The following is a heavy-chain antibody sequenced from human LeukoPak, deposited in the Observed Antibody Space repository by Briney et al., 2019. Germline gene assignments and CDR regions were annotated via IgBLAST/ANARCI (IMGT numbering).Heavy chain of an antibody. CDR3: ARAPWGYDFWSGYLSYYYYMDV. J-gene: IGHJ6*03. CDR1: GGSISSGSYY. D-gene: IGHD3-3*01. V-gene: IGHV4-61*02. CDR2: IYTSGST. Sequence: SETLSLTCTVSGGSISSGSYYWRWIRQPAGKGLEWIGRIYTSGSTNYNPSLKSRVTISVDTSKNQFSLKLSSVTAADTAVYYCARAPWGYDFWSGYLSYYYYMDVWGKGTTATVSS.